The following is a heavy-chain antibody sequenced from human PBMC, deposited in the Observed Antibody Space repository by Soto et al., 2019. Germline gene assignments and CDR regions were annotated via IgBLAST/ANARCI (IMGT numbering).Heavy chain of an antibody. CDR2: ISGSGGST. CDR3: AKASYDILTGYYRDY. D-gene: IGHD3-9*01. V-gene: IGHV3-23*01. J-gene: IGHJ4*02. CDR1: GFTFSSYA. Sequence: GGSLRLSCAASGFTFSSYAMSWVRQAPGKGLEWVSAISGSGGSTYYADSVKGRSTISRDNSKNTLYLQMNSLRAEDTAVYYCAKASYDILTGYYRDYRGQGTLVTVPS.